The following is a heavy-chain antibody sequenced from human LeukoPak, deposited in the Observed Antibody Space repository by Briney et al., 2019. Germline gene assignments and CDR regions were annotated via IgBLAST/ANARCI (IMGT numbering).Heavy chain of an antibody. D-gene: IGHD6-13*01. J-gene: IGHJ4*02. Sequence: VGSLRLSCAVSGFTFSSYAMHWVRQAPGKGLEWVAVISYDGSNKYYADSVKGRFTISRDNSKNTLYLQMNSLRAEDTAVYYCAGIAAAGFYSDSWGQGALVTVSS. CDR2: ISYDGSNK. CDR1: GFTFSSYA. V-gene: IGHV3-30*04. CDR3: AGIAAAGFYSDS.